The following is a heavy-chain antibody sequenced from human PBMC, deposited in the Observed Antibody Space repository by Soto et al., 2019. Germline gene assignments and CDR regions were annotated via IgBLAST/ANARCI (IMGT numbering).Heavy chain of an antibody. Sequence: EVQLVESGGGLVQPGRSQRLSCAASGFTIDDYAMHWVRQAPGKGLEWVSSISWNSGKIGYADSVKGRFTISRDNAKNFLYLQMNSLRVEDTALYHCVKDKGDYWGQGTLFTVSS. CDR2: ISWNSGKI. CDR1: GFTIDDYA. J-gene: IGHJ4*02. CDR3: VKDKGDY. V-gene: IGHV3-9*01.